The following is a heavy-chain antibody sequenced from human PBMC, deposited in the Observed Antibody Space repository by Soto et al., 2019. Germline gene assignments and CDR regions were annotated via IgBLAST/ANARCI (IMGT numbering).Heavy chain of an antibody. V-gene: IGHV1-18*01. CDR3: ARGQFLGDCSGGSCLDAFGI. D-gene: IGHD2-15*01. Sequence: ASVKVSCKASGYTFTSYGISWVRQAPGQGLEWMGWISAYNGNTNYAQKLQGRVTMTTDTSTSTAYMELRSLRSDDTAVCYCARGQFLGDCSGGSCLDAFGIWGQGPMVTVSS. CDR1: GYTFTSYG. CDR2: ISAYNGNT. J-gene: IGHJ3*02.